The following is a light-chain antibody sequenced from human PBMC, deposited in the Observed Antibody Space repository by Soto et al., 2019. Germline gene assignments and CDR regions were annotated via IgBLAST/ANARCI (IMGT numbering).Light chain of an antibody. CDR3: SSYAGSSNV. CDR2: DVS. V-gene: IGLV2-11*01. CDR1: SSDVGGYNY. Sequence: QSVLTQPRSVSGPPGQSVTISCTGTSSDVGGYNYVSWYQQHPGKAPKLMIYDVSKRPSGVPDRFSGSKSGNTASLTVSGLQAEDEADYYCSSYAGSSNVFGTGTKVTVL. J-gene: IGLJ1*01.